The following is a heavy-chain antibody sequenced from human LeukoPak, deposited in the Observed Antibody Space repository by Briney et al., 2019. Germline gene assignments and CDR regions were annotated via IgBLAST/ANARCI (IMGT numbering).Heavy chain of an antibody. Sequence: ASVKVSCKASGYTFTGYFMHWVRQAPGQGLERMGWINPNSGGTNYAQKFQGRVNMTRDTSISTAYMELSRLSSDDTAVYYCAKVMAGTVAFDIWGQGTMVTVSP. CDR2: INPNSGGT. CDR3: AKVMAGTVAFDI. D-gene: IGHD6-19*01. V-gene: IGHV1-2*02. CDR1: GYTFTGYF. J-gene: IGHJ3*02.